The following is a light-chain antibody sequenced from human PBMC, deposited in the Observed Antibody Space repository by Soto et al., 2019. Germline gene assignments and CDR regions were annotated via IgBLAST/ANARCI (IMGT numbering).Light chain of an antibody. CDR2: EGS. CDR3: CSYAGSSTPYV. CDR1: SSDVGSYNL. Sequence: QSALTQPASVSGSPGQSITISCTGTSSDVGSYNLVSWYQQHPGKAPKLMIYEGSKRPSGVSNRFSGSTSGNTASLTISGLQAEDEADYYCCSYAGSSTPYVFGTGTKVTVL. V-gene: IGLV2-23*01. J-gene: IGLJ1*01.